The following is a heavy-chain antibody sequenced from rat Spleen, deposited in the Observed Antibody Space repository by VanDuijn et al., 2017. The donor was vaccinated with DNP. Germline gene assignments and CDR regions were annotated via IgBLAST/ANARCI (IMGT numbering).Heavy chain of an antibody. V-gene: IGHV5S13*01. Sequence: EVQLVESGGDLVQPGRSLKLSCTASGFTFSNYGMAWVRQAPTKGLEWVASISTGGGNTYYRDSVKGRFTISRDNGKTTQYLQMDSLRSEDTATYYCTRWGFMDAWGQGTSVTVSS. CDR3: TRWGFMDA. D-gene: IGHD4-3*01. J-gene: IGHJ4*01. CDR2: ISTGGGNT. CDR1: GFTFSNYG.